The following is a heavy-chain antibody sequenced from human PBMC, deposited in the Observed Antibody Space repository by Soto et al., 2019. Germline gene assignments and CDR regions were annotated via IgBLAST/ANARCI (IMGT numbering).Heavy chain of an antibody. V-gene: IGHV1-18*01. CDR2: ISPYSGNT. CDR1: GYIFVNYG. Sequence: QVQLVQSGDEVKKPGASVKVSCKASGYIFVNYGIAWVRQAPGQGLVWMGWISPYSGNTHYAGRVQGRRTMTTDTAPSTAFMDLVTLTSDDTAVYYCAMVDNYVTPTPPDVWGQGTTVTVSS. J-gene: IGHJ6*02. D-gene: IGHD3-16*01. CDR3: AMVDNYVTPTPPDV.